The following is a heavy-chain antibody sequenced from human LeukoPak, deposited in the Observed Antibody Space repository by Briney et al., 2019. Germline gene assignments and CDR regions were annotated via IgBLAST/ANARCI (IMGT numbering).Heavy chain of an antibody. CDR2: INHSGST. D-gene: IGHD3-10*01. J-gene: IGHJ4*02. V-gene: IGHV4-34*01. Sequence: SETLSLTCAVYGGSFSGYYWSWIRQPPGKGLEWIGEINHSGSTNYNPSLKSRVTISVDTSKNQFSLKLSSVTAADTAVYYCARGRGRSYFDYWGQGTLVTVSS. CDR3: ARGRGRSYFDY. CDR1: GGSFSGYY.